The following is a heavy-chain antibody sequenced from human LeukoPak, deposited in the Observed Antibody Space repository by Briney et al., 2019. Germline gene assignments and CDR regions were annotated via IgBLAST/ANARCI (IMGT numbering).Heavy chain of an antibody. CDR3: ARSRKSYSSRWLYYYYYYMDV. D-gene: IGHD6-13*01. V-gene: IGHV1-69*01. CDR1: GGTFSSYA. CDR2: IIPIFGTA. J-gene: IGHJ6*03. Sequence: SVKVSCKASGGTFSSYAISWVRQAPGQGLEWMGGIIPIFGTANYAQKFQGRVTITADESTSTAYMELSSLRSEDTAVYYCARSRKSYSSRWLYYYYYYMDVWGKGTTVTISS.